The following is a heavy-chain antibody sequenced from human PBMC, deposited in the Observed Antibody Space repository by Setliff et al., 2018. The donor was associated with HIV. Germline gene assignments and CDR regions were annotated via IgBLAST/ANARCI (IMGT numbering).Heavy chain of an antibody. V-gene: IGHV4-39*01. D-gene: IGHD5-18*01. Sequence: SETLSLTCTVSGGSISSDDYYWTWIRQPPGKGLEWIGSLYHSGTNFYNPSLKSRVTISLDTSTNRFSLKLNSVTAADTAIYYCARQVGSQYSYWAYYFDSWGQGALVTVSS. CDR2: LYHSGTN. CDR1: GGSISSDDYY. CDR3: ARQVGSQYSYWAYYFDS. J-gene: IGHJ4*02.